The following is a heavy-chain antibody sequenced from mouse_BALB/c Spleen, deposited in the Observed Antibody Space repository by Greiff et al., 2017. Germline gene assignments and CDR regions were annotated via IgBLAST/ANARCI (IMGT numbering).Heavy chain of an antibody. V-gene: IGHV1S137*01. D-gene: IGHD1-1*01. CDR2: ISTYYGDA. CDR1: GYTFTDYA. Sequence: QVQLQQSGAELVRPGVSVKISCKGSGYTFTDYAMHWVKQSHAKSLEWIGVISTYYGDASYNQKFKGKATMTVDKSSSTAYMELARLTSEDSAIYYCARCYYGSFFDFWGQGTTLTVSS. J-gene: IGHJ2*01. CDR3: ARCYYGSFFDF.